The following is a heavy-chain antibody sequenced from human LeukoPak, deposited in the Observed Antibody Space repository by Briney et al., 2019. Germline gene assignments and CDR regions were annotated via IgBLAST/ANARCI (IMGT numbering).Heavy chain of an antibody. Sequence: PGGSLRLSCAASGFTFSGHWMHWVRQVPGKGLVWVSRIKSDGSSTSYADSVKGRFTISRDNSKNTLYLQMNSLRAEDTAVYYCAKLMEQLADLYYYGMDVWGQGTTVTVSS. CDR2: IKSDGSST. V-gene: IGHV3-74*01. J-gene: IGHJ6*02. CDR3: AKLMEQLADLYYYGMDV. D-gene: IGHD6-6*01. CDR1: GFTFSGHW.